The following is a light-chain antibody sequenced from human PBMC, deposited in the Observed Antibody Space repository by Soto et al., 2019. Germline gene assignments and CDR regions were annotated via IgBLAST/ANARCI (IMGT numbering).Light chain of an antibody. CDR1: TSNIESHT. CDR2: SNG. Sequence: QSVLTQPPSASGTPGQRITISCSGSTSNIESHTVNWFQQLPGAAPKLLIYSNGRRPSGVPDRFSGSKSGTSASLAISGLQSEDEADYYCAAWDDSLTAVVFGGGTKVTVL. J-gene: IGLJ2*01. CDR3: AAWDDSLTAVV. V-gene: IGLV1-44*01.